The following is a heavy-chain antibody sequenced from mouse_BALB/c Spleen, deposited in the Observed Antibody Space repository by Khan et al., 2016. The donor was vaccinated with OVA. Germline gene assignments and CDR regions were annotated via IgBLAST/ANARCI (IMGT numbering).Heavy chain of an antibody. V-gene: IGHV1S137*01. J-gene: IGHJ2*01. CDR3: TRPAYDGYYDY. D-gene: IGHD2-3*01. CDR1: GYTFTDYA. CDR2: ISSYSGNT. Sequence: QVRLKQSGPELVRPGVSVKISCKGSGYTFTDYAIHWVKQSHAKSLEWIGLISSYSGNTNYKQKFKDKATMTVDKSSSTAYMELARLTSEDSAIYYCTRPAYDGYYDYWGQGTTLTVSS.